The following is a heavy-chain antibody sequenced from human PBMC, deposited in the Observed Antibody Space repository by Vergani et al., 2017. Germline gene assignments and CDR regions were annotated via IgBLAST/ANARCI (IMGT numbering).Heavy chain of an antibody. V-gene: IGHV4-61*08. D-gene: IGHD3-10*01. Sequence: QVQLQESGPGLVKPSQTLSLTCSVSGDSISSGVYYWNWIRQHPGKGLEWIGYIYSTGSTNYNPSLETRVTISGDTSKNQFSLKLNPVTAADTAVYYCGRVADFYGLGSRLLDLWGQGILVTVSS. J-gene: IGHJ5*02. CDR1: GDSISSGVYY. CDR2: IYSTGST. CDR3: GRVADFYGLGSRLLDL.